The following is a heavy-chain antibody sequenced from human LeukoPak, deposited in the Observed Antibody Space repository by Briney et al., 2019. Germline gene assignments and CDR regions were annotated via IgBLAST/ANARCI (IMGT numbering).Heavy chain of an antibody. CDR1: GDSVSSSIAA. J-gene: IGHJ5*02. CDR2: TYYRSKWYN. Sequence: SQTLSLTCAISGDSVSSSIAAWNWIRQSPSRGLEWLGRTYYRSKWYNDYELSVKSRITITPDTSKNQFSLQLNSVTPEDTAVYYCSSRLAAAGTRFDPWGQGTLVTVSS. CDR3: SSRLAAAGTRFDP. D-gene: IGHD6-13*01. V-gene: IGHV6-1*01.